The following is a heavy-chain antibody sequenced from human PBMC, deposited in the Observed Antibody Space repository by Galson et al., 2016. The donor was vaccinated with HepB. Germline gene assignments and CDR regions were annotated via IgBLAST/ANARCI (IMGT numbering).Heavy chain of an antibody. Sequence: SLRLSCAASGFTFSSYVIHWVRQAPGKGLEWVAVTLYDGSKKGYADSVKGRFTISKDNSKNTAYLEMNSLRAEDTAVYYCARDGRGWNLDYWGQGTLLTVSS. V-gene: IGHV3-33*01. CDR3: ARDGRGWNLDY. D-gene: IGHD6-19*01. CDR2: TLYDGSKK. J-gene: IGHJ4*02. CDR1: GFTFSSYV.